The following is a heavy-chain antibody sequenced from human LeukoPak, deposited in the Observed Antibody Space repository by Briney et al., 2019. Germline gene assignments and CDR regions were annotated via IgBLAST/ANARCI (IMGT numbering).Heavy chain of an antibody. Sequence: ASVKVSCKASGYTFAGYYMHGVRQAPGQGLEWMGWINPNSGGTNYAQKFQGRVTMTRDTSISTAYMELSRLRSDDTAVYYCARGPSGDILTGYYLYFDYWGQGTLVTVSS. CDR3: ARGPSGDILTGYYLYFDY. D-gene: IGHD3-9*01. V-gene: IGHV1-2*02. CDR1: GYTFAGYY. CDR2: INPNSGGT. J-gene: IGHJ4*02.